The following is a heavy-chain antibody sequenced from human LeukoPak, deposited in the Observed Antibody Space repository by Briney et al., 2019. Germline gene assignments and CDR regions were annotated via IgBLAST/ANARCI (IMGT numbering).Heavy chain of an antibody. CDR2: INGGNSDT. V-gene: IGHV3-NL1*01. J-gene: IGHJ4*02. CDR3: AKDLLRWAFDY. Sequence: GGSLRLSCAASGFTFSSYAMHWVRQAPGKGLEWVSAINGGNSDTNYAESVKGRFTISRDNSRNTLYLPMNSLRAEDTAVYYCAKDLLRWAFDYWGQGTLVTVSS. D-gene: IGHD2-15*01. CDR1: GFTFSSYA.